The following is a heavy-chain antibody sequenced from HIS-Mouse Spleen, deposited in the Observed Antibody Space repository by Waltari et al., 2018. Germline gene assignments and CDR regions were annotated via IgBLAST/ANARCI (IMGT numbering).Heavy chain of an antibody. CDR3: AREIPYSSSWYDWYFDL. D-gene: IGHD6-13*01. J-gene: IGHJ2*01. V-gene: IGHV4-39*07. CDR2: IYYSGGS. Sequence: QLQLQESGPGLVKPSETLSLTCTVSGGSIRSSSYSLGWIRQPPGKGLEWIGSIYYSGGSYYNPALKGRVTIAVDTSKNQFSLKLSAVTAADTAVYYCAREIPYSSSWYDWYFDLWGRGTLVTVSS. CDR1: GGSIRSSSYS.